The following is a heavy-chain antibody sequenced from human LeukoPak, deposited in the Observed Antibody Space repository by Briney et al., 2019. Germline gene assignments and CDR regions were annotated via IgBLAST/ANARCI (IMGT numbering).Heavy chain of an antibody. CDR3: AREVGATVIDY. CDR2: ISSSSSYI. D-gene: IGHD1-26*01. CDR1: GFTFSSYS. Sequence: PGGSLRLSCAASGFTFSSYSMNWVRQAPGKGLEWVSSISSSSSYIYYADSVKGRFTITRDNAKNSLYLQMNSLRAEDTAVYYCAREVGATVIDYWGQGTLVTVSS. J-gene: IGHJ4*02. V-gene: IGHV3-21*01.